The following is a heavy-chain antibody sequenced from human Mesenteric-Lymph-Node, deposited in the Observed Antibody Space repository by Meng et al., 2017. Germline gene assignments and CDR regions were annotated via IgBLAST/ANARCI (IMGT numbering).Heavy chain of an antibody. V-gene: IGHV1-69*13. CDR2: IIPIFGTA. CDR3: ARDLTYSGSSQNYYYYGMDV. CDR1: GGTFSSYA. J-gene: IGHJ6*02. D-gene: IGHD6-6*01. Sequence: SVKVSCKASGGTFSSYAISWVRQAPGQGLEWMGGIIPIFGTANYAQKFQGRVTITADESTSTAYMELSSLRSEDTAVYYCARDLTYSGSSQNYYYYGMDVWGQGTTVTVSS.